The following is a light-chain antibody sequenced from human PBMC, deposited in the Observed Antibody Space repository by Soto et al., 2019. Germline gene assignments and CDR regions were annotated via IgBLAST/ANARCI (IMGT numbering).Light chain of an antibody. CDR1: QSVSTF. CDR2: EAS. V-gene: IGKV3D-15*01. J-gene: IGKJ1*01. CDR3: QQYNNWPPWT. Sequence: EIMLYQSPGTLSLSPGERATLSCRASQSVSTFLAWYQQRPGQAPRLLISEASNRATGIPARFSGSGSGTEFTLTISSLQSEDFAVYYCQQYNNWPPWTFGQGTMVDIK.